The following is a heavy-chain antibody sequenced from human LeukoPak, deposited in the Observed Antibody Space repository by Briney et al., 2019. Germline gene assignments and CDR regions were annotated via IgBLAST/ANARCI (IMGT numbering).Heavy chain of an antibody. CDR2: ISAYNGNT. V-gene: IGHV1-18*01. CDR1: GYTFTSYG. D-gene: IGHD5-12*01. CDR3: ARDYDGSGYDYPPDYYYYGMDV. Sequence: ASVKVSCKASGYTFTSYGISWVRQAPGQGLEWMGWISAYNGNTNYAQKLQGRVTMTTDTSTSTAYMELRSLRSDDTAVYYCARDYDGSGYDYPPDYYYYGMDVWGQGTTVTVSS. J-gene: IGHJ6*02.